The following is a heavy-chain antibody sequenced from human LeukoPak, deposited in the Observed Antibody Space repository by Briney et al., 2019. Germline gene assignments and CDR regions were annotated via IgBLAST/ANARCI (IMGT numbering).Heavy chain of an antibody. V-gene: IGHV4-31*03. Sequence: SQTLSLTCTVSGGSISSGGYYWSWIRRHPGKGLEWIGYIYYSGSTYYNPSLKSRVTISVDTSKNQFSLKLSSVTAADTAVYYCARDTHLDIVVVPADQGYFDLWGRGTLVTVSS. CDR2: IYYSGST. D-gene: IGHD2-2*03. CDR1: GGSISSGGYY. J-gene: IGHJ2*01. CDR3: ARDTHLDIVVVPADQGYFDL.